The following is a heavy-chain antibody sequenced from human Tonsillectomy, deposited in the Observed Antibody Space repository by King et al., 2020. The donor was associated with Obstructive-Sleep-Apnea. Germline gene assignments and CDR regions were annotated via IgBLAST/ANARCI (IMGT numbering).Heavy chain of an antibody. Sequence: VQLVESGGGLVQPGGSLRLSCAASGFTVSSNYMSWVRPAPGKGLEWVSVIYSGGSTYYEDSVKGRFTISRDNSKNTLYLQMNSLRAEDTAVYYCARVGTAVAGTGWFDPWGQGTLVTVSS. D-gene: IGHD6-19*01. CDR1: GFTVSSNY. J-gene: IGHJ5*02. CDR2: IYSGGST. CDR3: ARVGTAVAGTGWFDP. V-gene: IGHV3-66*01.